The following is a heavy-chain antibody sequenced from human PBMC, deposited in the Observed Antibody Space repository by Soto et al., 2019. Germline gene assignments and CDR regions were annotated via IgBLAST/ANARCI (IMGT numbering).Heavy chain of an antibody. CDR3: ARDHDSSGYYYARPHAFDI. CDR2: IKQDGSGK. Sequence: HPGGSLRLSCAASGFTFSSYWMSWVRQAPGKGLEWVANIKQDGSGKCYVDSVKGRFTISRDNAKNTLYLQMNSLRAEDTAVYYCARDHDSSGYYYARPHAFDIWGQGTMVTVSS. D-gene: IGHD3-22*01. V-gene: IGHV3-7*01. J-gene: IGHJ3*02. CDR1: GFTFSSYW.